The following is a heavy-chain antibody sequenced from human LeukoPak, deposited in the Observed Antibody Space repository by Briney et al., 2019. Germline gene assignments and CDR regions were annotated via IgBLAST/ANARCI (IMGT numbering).Heavy chain of an antibody. D-gene: IGHD4-17*01. V-gene: IGHV4-4*07. CDR2: IYSRGNT. Sequence: SETLSLTCTVSGGSISSYYWSWIRQPAGKGLEWIGRIYSRGNTNYNPSLESQVTMSVDTSKNQFSLKLSSVTAADTAVYFCARGDYGDLGYFDYWGPGTLVTVSS. J-gene: IGHJ4*02. CDR3: ARGDYGDLGYFDY. CDR1: GGSISSYY.